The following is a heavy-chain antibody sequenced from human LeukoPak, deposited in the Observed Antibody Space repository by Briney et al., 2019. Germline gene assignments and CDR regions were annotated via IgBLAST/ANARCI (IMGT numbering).Heavy chain of an antibody. CDR1: GFTFSDHY. CDR2: TRNKANSYTT. D-gene: IGHD7-27*01. V-gene: IGHV3-72*01. Sequence: PGGSLRLSCAASGFTFSDHYMDWVRQAPGKGLEWVGRTRNKANSYTTEYAASVKGRFTISRDDSKNSLYLQMNSLKTEDTAVYYCASANWGAAFDIWGQGTMVTVSS. CDR3: ASANWGAAFDI. J-gene: IGHJ3*02.